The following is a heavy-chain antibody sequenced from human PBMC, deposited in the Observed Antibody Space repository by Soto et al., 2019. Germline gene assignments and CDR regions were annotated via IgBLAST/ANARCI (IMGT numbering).Heavy chain of an antibody. J-gene: IGHJ5*02. CDR2: IYYSGTT. CDR1: GGSISSGGYY. CDR3: ARCSLVVVPAPGFDP. V-gene: IGHV4-31*03. Sequence: LSLTCTVSGGSISSGGYYWSWIRQHPGKGLEWIGYIYYSGTTYYNPSLKSRVTISVDTSKNQFSLKLSSVSAADAALYYCARCSLVVVPAPGFDPWGRGTLVTVSS. D-gene: IGHD2-2*01.